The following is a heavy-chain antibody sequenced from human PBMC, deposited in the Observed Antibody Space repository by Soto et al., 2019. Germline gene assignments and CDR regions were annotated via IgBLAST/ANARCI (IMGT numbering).Heavy chain of an antibody. CDR2: ISGSGGST. CDR1: GFTFSSYA. J-gene: IGHJ4*02. CDR3: SNLGYDFWSGYYDH. Sequence: GGSLRLSCAASGFTFSSYAMSWVRQAPGKGLEWVSAISGSGGSTYYADSVKGRFTISRDNSKNTLYLQMNSLRAEDTAVYYCSNLGYDFWSGYYDHWGPGTLVTVSS. V-gene: IGHV3-23*01. D-gene: IGHD3-3*01.